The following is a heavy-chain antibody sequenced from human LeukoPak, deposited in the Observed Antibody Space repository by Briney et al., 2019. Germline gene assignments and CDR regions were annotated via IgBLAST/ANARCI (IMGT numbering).Heavy chain of an antibody. CDR2: INHNSGGT. CDR1: GYTFTGYY. V-gene: IGHV1-2*02. CDR3: ARTVYYYDSSGYYFDAFDI. D-gene: IGHD3-22*01. Sequence: ASVKVSCKASGYTFTGYYMHWVRQAPGQGIEWMGWINHNSGGTNNAQKYQGRVSKNRDRSISKDNMEVSGERDDDRDVYYCARTVYYYDSSGYYFDAFDIWGQGTMVTVSS. J-gene: IGHJ3*02.